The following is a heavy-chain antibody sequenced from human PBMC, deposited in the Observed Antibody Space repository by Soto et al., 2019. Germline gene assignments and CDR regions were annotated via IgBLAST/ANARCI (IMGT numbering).Heavy chain of an antibody. CDR2: IYPGDSDT. CDR1: GYSFTSYW. J-gene: IGHJ6*04. V-gene: IGHV5-51*01. CDR3: ARHRGGRCWYSSSHYYYYGMDV. D-gene: IGHD6-6*01. Sequence: GESLKISCKGSGYSFTSYWIGWVRQMPGKGLEWMGIIYPGDSDTRYSPSFQGQVTISADKSISTAYLQWSSLKASDTAMYYCARHRGGRCWYSSSHYYYYGMDVWGKGTTVTVSS.